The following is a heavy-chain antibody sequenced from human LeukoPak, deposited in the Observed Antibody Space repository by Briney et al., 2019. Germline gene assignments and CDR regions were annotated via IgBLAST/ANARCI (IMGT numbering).Heavy chain of an antibody. D-gene: IGHD1-26*01. CDR2: IYYSGST. J-gene: IGHJ5*02. Sequence: PSETLSLTCTVSGGSISSGGYYWSWIRQHPGKGLEWIGYIYYSGSTYYNPSLKSRVTISVDTSKNQFSLKLSSVTAADTAVYYCARHEGGAQGWFDPWGQGTLVTVSS. V-gene: IGHV4-31*03. CDR1: GGSISSGGYY. CDR3: ARHEGGAQGWFDP.